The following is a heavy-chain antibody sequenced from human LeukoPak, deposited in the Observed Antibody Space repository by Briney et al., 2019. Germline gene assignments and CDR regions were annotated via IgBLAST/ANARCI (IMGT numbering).Heavy chain of an antibody. CDR2: ISSSGSTI. J-gene: IGHJ3*02. V-gene: IGHV3-48*03. CDR3: ARASGYDAFDI. Sequence: PGGSLRLSCAASGFTFSSYEMNWVRQAPGKGLEWVSYISSSGSTIYYADSVKGRFTISRENAKNSLYLQMNSLRAGDTAVYYCARASGYDAFDIWGQGTMVTVSS. D-gene: IGHD3-10*01. CDR1: GFTFSSYE.